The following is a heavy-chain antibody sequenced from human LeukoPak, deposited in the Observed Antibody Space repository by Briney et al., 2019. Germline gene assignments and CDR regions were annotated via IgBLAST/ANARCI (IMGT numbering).Heavy chain of an antibody. CDR3: AKMSSMVANFDY. V-gene: IGHV3-23*01. CDR2: ISGSGGST. J-gene: IGHJ4*02. Sequence: PGGSLRPSCVASGFRISGHAMSWVRQAPAKGLEWVSAISGSGGSTYYADSVKGRFTISRDNSKNTLYLQMNSLRAEDTAVYYCAKMSSMVANFDYWGQGTLVTVSS. D-gene: IGHD5-12*01. CDR1: GFRISGHA.